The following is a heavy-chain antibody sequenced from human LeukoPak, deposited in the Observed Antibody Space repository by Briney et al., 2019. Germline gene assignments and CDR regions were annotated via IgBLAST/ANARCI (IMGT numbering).Heavy chain of an antibody. J-gene: IGHJ4*02. CDR3: ARMGIAVAGTSYYFDY. CDR1: GFTFSSYS. D-gene: IGHD6-19*01. V-gene: IGHV3-48*02. Sequence: PGGSLRLSCAASGFTFSSYSMNWVRQAPGKGLEWVSYISSSSSTIYYADSVKGRFTISRDNAKNSLYLQMNSLRDEDTAAYYCARMGIAVAGTSYYFDYWGQGTLVTVSS. CDR2: ISSSSSTI.